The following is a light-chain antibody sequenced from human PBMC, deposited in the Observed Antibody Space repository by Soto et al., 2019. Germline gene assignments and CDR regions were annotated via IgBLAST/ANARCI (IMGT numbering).Light chain of an antibody. J-gene: IGKJ4*01. V-gene: IGKV1-5*01. CDR3: QQYNSYSLT. CDR2: DAS. Sequence: DIQMTQSPSTLSATVGDRVTITCRASQSINSWLAWYQQKPGKAPKLLIYDASSLESGVPSRFSGSGSGTEFTLTFSSLQPDDFATYYCQQYNSYSLTFGGGTKVDIK. CDR1: QSINSW.